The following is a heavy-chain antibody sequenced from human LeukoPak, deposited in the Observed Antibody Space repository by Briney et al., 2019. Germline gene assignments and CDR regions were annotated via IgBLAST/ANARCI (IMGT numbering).Heavy chain of an antibody. CDR2: IYTSGST. D-gene: IGHD1-20*01. V-gene: IGHV4-4*07. CDR1: GGSITIYY. Sequence: SETLSLTCTVSGGSITIYYWSWIRQPAGKGLEWIGRIYTSGSTNYNPSLKSRVTISVDTSKNHFSLKLTSVTAADTAVYYCAREAITGWFDPWGQGTLVTVSS. CDR3: AREAITGWFDP. J-gene: IGHJ5*02.